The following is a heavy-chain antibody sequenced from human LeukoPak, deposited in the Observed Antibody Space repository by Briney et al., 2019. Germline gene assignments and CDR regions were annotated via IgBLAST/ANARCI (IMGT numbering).Heavy chain of an antibody. D-gene: IGHD1-14*01. Sequence: PSETVSLTCSVYGDSITSSSYDWDWIRQPPGKGLEWIGSVYYSGSTYYNPSLKSRITISVDTSTNQFSLNLTSVNTADKGVYYSGTTYANPSHKSRIIISVTTSNTPYSLIVTFVTAAAAADYYCARRAYSGYYYYVAYWGWGHVATV. CDR2: VYYSGST. CDR1: GDSITSSSYD. CDR3: GTTYANPSHKSRIIISVTTSNTPYSLIVTFVTAAAAADYYCARRAYSGYYYYVAY. J-gene: IGHJ4*02. V-gene: IGHV4-39*01.